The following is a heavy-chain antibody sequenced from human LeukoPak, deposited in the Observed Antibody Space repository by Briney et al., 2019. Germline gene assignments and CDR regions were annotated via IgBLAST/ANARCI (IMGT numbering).Heavy chain of an antibody. CDR2: IYHSGST. Sequence: SETLSLTCTVSGYSISSGYYWGWIRPPPGKGLEWIGSIYHSGSTYYNPSLKSRVTISVDTSKNQFSLKLSSVTAADTAVYYCGRVANGSGSLYWGQGTLVTVSS. CDR3: GRVANGSGSLY. CDR1: GYSISSGYY. J-gene: IGHJ4*02. V-gene: IGHV4-38-2*02. D-gene: IGHD3-10*01.